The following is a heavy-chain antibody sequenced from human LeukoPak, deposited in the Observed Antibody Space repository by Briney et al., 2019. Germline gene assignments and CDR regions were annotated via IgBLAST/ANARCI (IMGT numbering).Heavy chain of an antibody. CDR1: GFPFSSYS. Sequence: GGSLRLSCAASGFPFSSYSMTWVPQAPGKALEWVPSISSCSSYIYYADSVKGRFTISRDNAKNSLYLQMNSLRAEDTAVYYCARDLGELSFKEYYFDYWGQGTLVTVSS. CDR2: ISSCSSYI. D-gene: IGHD3-16*02. J-gene: IGHJ4*02. V-gene: IGHV3-21*01. CDR3: ARDLGELSFKEYYFDY.